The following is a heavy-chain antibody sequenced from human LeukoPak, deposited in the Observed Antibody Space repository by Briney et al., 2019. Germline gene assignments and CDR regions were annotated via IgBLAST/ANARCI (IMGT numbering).Heavy chain of an antibody. CDR1: GGTFSSYA. V-gene: IGHV1-69*06. CDR3: ASRGGGVVPAAPYYFDY. D-gene: IGHD2-2*01. J-gene: IGHJ4*02. Sequence: ASVKVSCKASGGTFSSYAISWVRQAPGPGLEWMGGIIPIFGTANYAQKFQGRVTITADKSTSTAYMELSSLRSEDTAVYYCASRGGGVVPAAPYYFDYWGQGTLVTVSS. CDR2: IIPIFGTA.